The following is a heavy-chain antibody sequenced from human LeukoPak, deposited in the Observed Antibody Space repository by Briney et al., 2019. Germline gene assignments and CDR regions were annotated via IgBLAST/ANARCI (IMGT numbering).Heavy chain of an antibody. V-gene: IGHV4-39*01. CDR1: GGSISSSSYY. J-gene: IGHJ4*02. D-gene: IGHD2-2*01. Sequence: SETLSLTCTVSGGSISSSSYYWGWIRQPPGKGLEWIGSIYYSGSTYYNPSLKSRVTISVDTSKNQFSLKLSSVTAADTAVYYLARQLGYCSSTSCYADKVDYWGQGTLVTVSS. CDR3: ARQLGYCSSTSCYADKVDY. CDR2: IYYSGST.